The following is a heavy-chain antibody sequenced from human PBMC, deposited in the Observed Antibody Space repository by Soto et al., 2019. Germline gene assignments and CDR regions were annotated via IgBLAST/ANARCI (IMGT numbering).Heavy chain of an antibody. CDR2: IGAYNGNT. D-gene: IGHD6-6*01. CDR1: GYTFTNYG. CDR3: ARVRQLVGYFYDSMDV. Sequence: QVQLLQSGAEVKKPGASVKVSCKASGYTFTNYGITWVRQAPGHGLEWMGGIGAYNGNTHYTQRLQGRVTMTTDTSTSTAYMELRGLGSDDTAVYYWARVRQLVGYFYDSMDVWGKGTTVTVSS. V-gene: IGHV1-18*01. J-gene: IGHJ6*03.